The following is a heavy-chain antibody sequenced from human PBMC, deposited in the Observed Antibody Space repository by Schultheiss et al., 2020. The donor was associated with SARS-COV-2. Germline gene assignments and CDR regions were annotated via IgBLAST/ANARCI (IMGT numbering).Heavy chain of an antibody. D-gene: IGHD2-2*02. CDR2: ISSSSSYI. CDR1: GFTFSSYS. Sequence: GGSLRLSCAASGFTFSSYSMNWVRQAPGKGLEWVSYISSSSSYIYYADSVKGRFTISRDNAKNSLYLQMNSLRAEDTAVYYCARDNQLLYNFDYWGQGTLVTVSS. V-gene: IGHV3-21*05. J-gene: IGHJ4*02. CDR3: ARDNQLLYNFDY.